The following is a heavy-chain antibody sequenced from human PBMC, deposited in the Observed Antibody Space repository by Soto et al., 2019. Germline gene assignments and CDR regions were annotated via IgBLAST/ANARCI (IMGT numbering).Heavy chain of an antibody. CDR2: TYHRGST. CDR3: AREVSGSPVSV. Sequence: QVQLQESGLGLVKPSETLSLTCTVSGDSISSSNWWSWVRQPPGKGLEWIGETYHRGSTKYNPSLKSRLTISLDFSNNQFSLELKSVTAADTAVYYCAREVSGSPVSVWGQGALVIVSS. J-gene: IGHJ4*02. V-gene: IGHV4-4*02. CDR1: GDSISSSNW. D-gene: IGHD3-10*01.